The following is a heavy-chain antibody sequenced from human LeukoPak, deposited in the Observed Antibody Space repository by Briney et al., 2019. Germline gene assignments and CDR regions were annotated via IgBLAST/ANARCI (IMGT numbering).Heavy chain of an antibody. J-gene: IGHJ3*02. CDR3: AKSGTFGGVIPSRDAFDI. CDR2: ISYDGSNK. CDR1: GFTFSSYA. D-gene: IGHD3-16*01. V-gene: IGHV3-30-3*02. Sequence: GGSLRLSCAASGFTFSSYAMHWVRQAPGKGLEWVAVISYDGSNKYYADSVKGRFTISRDNSKNTLCLQMNSLRAEDTAVYYCAKSGTFGGVIPSRDAFDIWGQGTMVTVSS.